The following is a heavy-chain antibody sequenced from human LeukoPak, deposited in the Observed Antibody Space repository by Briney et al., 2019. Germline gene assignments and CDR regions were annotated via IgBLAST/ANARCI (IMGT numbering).Heavy chain of an antibody. Sequence: GGSLRLSCAASGFSFSGYWMTWVRQAPGKGLEWVANVKEDGSEKYYADFVKGRFTISRDNAKNSLDLQMNSLRAEDTAVYYCARRGSTDYWGQGTLVTVSS. CDR3: ARRGSTDY. CDR1: GFSFSGYW. CDR2: VKEDGSEK. D-gene: IGHD2/OR15-2a*01. V-gene: IGHV3-7*03. J-gene: IGHJ4*02.